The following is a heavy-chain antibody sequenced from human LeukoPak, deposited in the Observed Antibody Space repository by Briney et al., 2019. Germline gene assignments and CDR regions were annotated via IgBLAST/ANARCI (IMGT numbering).Heavy chain of an antibody. D-gene: IGHD5-18*01. Sequence: ASVKVSCKASGYTFTSYGISWVRQAPGQGLEWMGWISAYNGNTNYAQKLQGRVTMTQDTSTSTAYMEPRSLRSDDTAVYYCVRDLGVDTTMIFFDYWGQGTLVTVSS. CDR3: VRDLGVDTTMIFFDY. V-gene: IGHV1-18*04. CDR1: GYTFTSYG. J-gene: IGHJ4*02. CDR2: ISAYNGNT.